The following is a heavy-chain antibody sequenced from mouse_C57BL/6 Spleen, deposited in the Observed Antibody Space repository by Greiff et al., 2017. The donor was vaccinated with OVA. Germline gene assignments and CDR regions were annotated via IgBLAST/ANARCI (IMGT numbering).Heavy chain of an antibody. CDR1: GYTFTSYW. V-gene: IGHV1-64*01. D-gene: IGHD1-1*01. CDR2: IHPNSGST. Sequence: QVQLKQPGAELVKPGASVKLSCKASGYTFTSYWMHWVKQRPGQGLEWIGMIHPNSGSTNYNEKFKSKATLTVDKSSSTAYMQLSSLTSEDSAVYYCARSGYYGSSYVDYWGQGTTLTVSS. CDR3: ARSGYYGSSYVDY. J-gene: IGHJ2*01.